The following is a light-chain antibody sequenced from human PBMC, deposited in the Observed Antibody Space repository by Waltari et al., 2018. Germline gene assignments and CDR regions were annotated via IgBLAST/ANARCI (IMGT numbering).Light chain of an antibody. V-gene: IGLV2-11*01. CDR2: GVS. CDR1: SNVAGYND. J-gene: IGLJ2*01. CDR3: CSYEGTYTSVL. Sequence: QSALTQPRPVSGSPGQSVPISCTVPSNVAGYNDVPWYQQHPGKAPKLVIYGVSERPSGVPDRFSGSKSGKTASLTISGLQSEDEADYYCCSYEGTYTSVLFGGGTKLTVL.